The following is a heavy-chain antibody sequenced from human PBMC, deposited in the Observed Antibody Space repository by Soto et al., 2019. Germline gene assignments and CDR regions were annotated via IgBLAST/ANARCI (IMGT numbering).Heavy chain of an antibody. CDR1: GFTFSSYG. Sequence: HPGGSLRLSCAASGFTFSSYGMHWVRQAPGKGLEWVAVIWYDGSNKYYADSVKGRFTISRDNSKNTLYLQMNSPRAEDTAVYYCARDKDTAMVVSNWFDPWGQGTLVTVSS. CDR2: IWYDGSNK. J-gene: IGHJ5*02. D-gene: IGHD5-18*01. V-gene: IGHV3-33*01. CDR3: ARDKDTAMVVSNWFDP.